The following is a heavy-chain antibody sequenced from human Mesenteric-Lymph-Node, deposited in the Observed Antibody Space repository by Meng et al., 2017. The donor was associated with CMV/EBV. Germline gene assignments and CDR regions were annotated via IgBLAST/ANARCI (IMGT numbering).Heavy chain of an antibody. Sequence: GESLKISCAASGFTFSSYAMHWVRQAPGKGLEWVANIKQDGSEKYYVDSVKGRFTISRDNAKNSLYLQMNSLRAEDTAVYYCARSTVTRSPFDYWGQGTLVTVSS. CDR2: IKQDGSEK. CDR3: ARSTVTRSPFDY. J-gene: IGHJ4*02. CDR1: GFTFSSYA. V-gene: IGHV3-7*01. D-gene: IGHD4-17*01.